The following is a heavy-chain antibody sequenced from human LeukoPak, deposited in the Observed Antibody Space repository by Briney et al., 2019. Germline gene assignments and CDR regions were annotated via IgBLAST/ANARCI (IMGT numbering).Heavy chain of an antibody. CDR2: ISDYNGNT. D-gene: IGHD4-11*01. J-gene: IGHJ5*02. CDR3: ARDLYRDSLPVSWFDP. CDR1: GYTFTSYG. V-gene: IGHV1-18*01. Sequence: GASVKVSCKXSGYTFTSYGISWVRQAPGQGLEWMGWISDYNGNTNYAQKLQGRVTMTTDTSTSTAYMELRSLRFDDTAVYYCARDLYRDSLPVSWFDPWGQGTLVTVSS.